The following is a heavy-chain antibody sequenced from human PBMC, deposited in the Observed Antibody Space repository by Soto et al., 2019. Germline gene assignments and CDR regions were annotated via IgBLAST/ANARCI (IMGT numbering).Heavy chain of an antibody. Sequence: GASVKVSCKASGYTFTSYGISWVRQAPGQGLEWMGWISAYNGNTNYAQKLQGRVTMTTDTSTSTAYMELRSLRSDDTAVYYCARGILGWELLRRDPYYFAFWGQGTLVTVSS. CDR3: ARGILGWELLRRDPYYFAF. J-gene: IGHJ4*02. CDR1: GYTFTSYG. D-gene: IGHD1-26*01. V-gene: IGHV1-18*01. CDR2: ISAYNGNT.